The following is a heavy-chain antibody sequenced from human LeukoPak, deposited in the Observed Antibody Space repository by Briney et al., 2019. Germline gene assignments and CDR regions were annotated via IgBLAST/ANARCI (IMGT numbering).Heavy chain of an antibody. CDR2: ISSDSSYI. D-gene: IGHD6-6*01. J-gene: IGHJ3*02. Sequence: GGSLRLSCAASGFNFNTYTMNWVRQAPGKGLEWVSSISSDSSYIYYADAVHGRFTVSRDNAKYSLYLQMNSLRAEDTAVYYCAREEGIAARPGDAFGIWGQGTMVTVSS. CDR3: AREEGIAARPGDAFGI. V-gene: IGHV3-21*01. CDR1: GFNFNTYT.